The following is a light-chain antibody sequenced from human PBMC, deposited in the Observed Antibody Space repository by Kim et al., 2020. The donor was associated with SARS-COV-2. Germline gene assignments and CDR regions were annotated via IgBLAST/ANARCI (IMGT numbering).Light chain of an antibody. CDR3: QQYGNSPAT. Sequence: EIVLTQSPGTLSLSPGERATLACMASQSVSSSLAWYQQKPGQAPRLLIHGASSRTTGIPDRFSGSGSGTDFTLTISRLEPEDFAVYYCQQYGNSPATFGQGTRLEIK. CDR1: QSVSSS. CDR2: GAS. V-gene: IGKV3-20*01. J-gene: IGKJ5*01.